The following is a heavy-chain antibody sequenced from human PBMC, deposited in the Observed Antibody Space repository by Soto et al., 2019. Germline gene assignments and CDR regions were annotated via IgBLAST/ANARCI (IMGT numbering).Heavy chain of an antibody. V-gene: IGHV3-23*01. D-gene: IGHD3-3*01. J-gene: IGHJ4*02. CDR3: AKDRVFWSGYYIG. CDR2: ISGSGGST. CDR1: GFTFSSYA. Sequence: EVQLLESGGGLVQPGGSLRLSCAASGFTFSSYAMSWVRQAPGKGLEWVSAISGSGGSTYYADSVKGRFPISRDNSKKTLYLQIKSLGAEDTALYSCAKDRVFWSGYYIGWGQGPLVPVSS.